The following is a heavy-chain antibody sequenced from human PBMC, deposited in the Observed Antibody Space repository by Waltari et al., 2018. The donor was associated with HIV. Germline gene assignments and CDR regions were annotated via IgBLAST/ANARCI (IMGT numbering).Heavy chain of an antibody. Sequence: QLQLQESGPGLVKPSETLSLTCTVSGGSISSSSYYWGWIRQPPGKGLEWIGSIYYSGSTYYNPSLKSRVTISVDTSKNQFSLKLSSVTAADTAVYYCARHGSNIGYYYGMDVWGQGTMVTVSS. CDR1: GGSISSSSYY. CDR3: ARHGSNIGYYYGMDV. CDR2: IYYSGST. D-gene: IGHD1-26*01. V-gene: IGHV4-39*01. J-gene: IGHJ6*02.